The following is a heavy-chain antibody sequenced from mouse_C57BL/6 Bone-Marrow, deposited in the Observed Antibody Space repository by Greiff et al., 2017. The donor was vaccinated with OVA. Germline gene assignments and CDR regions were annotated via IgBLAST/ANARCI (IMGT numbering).Heavy chain of an antibody. CDR1: GYTFTSYW. CDR3: ARCPTFYYYAMDY. CDR2: IDPSDSET. V-gene: IGHV1-52*01. J-gene: IGHJ4*01. Sequence: VQLQQPGAELVRPGSSVKLSCKASGYTFTSYWMHWVKQRPIQGLEWIGNIDPSDSETHYNQKFKDKATLTVDKSSSTAYMQLSSLTSEDSAVYYCARCPTFYYYAMDYWGQGTSVTVSS.